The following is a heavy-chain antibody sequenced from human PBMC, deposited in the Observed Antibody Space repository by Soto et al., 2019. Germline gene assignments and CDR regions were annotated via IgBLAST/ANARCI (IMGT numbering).Heavy chain of an antibody. V-gene: IGHV4-31*03. CDR3: ARDFGYYMDV. CDR2: IYYSGST. J-gene: IGHJ6*03. D-gene: IGHD3-10*01. Sequence: SETLSLTCTVSGGSISSGGYYWSWIRQHPGKGLEWIGYIYYSGSTYYNPSLKSRVTISVDTSKNQFSLKLSSVTAAGTAVYYCARDFGYYMDVWGKGTTVTVSS. CDR1: GGSISSGGYY.